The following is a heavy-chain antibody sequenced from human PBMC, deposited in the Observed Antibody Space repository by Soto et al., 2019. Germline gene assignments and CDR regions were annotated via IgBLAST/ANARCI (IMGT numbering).Heavy chain of an antibody. D-gene: IGHD3-9*01. CDR2: ISYDGSNK. J-gene: IGHJ6*02. CDR3: ARARRGLDWLLSYYYYGMDD. Sequence: PGGSLRLSCAASGFTFSSYAMHWVRQAPGKGLGWVAVISYDGSNKYYADSVKGRLTISRDNSKNTLYLQMNSLRAEDTAVYYCARARRGLDWLLSYYYYGMDDWGPGPTVTVSS. V-gene: IGHV3-30-3*01. CDR1: GFTFSSYA.